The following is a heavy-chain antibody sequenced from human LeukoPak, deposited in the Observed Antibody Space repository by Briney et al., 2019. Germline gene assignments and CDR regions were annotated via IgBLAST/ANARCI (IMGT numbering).Heavy chain of an antibody. CDR1: GFTFSDYY. CDR2: ISSSSSYT. CDR3: ARPGIAAAESYFDY. V-gene: IGHV3-11*03. D-gene: IGHD6-13*01. Sequence: GGSLRLSCAASGFTFSDYYMTWIRQAPGKGLEWVSSISSSSSYTNYADSVKGRFTISRDNAKSSLYLQMNSLRAEDTAVCYCARPGIAAAESYFDYWGQGTLVTVSS. J-gene: IGHJ4*02.